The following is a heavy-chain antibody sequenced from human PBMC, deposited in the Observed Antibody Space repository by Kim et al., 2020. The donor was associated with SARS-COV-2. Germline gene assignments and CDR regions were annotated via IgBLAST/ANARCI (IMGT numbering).Heavy chain of an antibody. Sequence: NTRSSQQFRARVSITRNTSATTAYLELSGLRSEDTAVYYCAREAVAGSFDHWGQGTLVTVSS. CDR3: AREAVAGSFDH. V-gene: IGHV1-3*01. D-gene: IGHD6-19*01. CDR2: NT. J-gene: IGHJ4*02.